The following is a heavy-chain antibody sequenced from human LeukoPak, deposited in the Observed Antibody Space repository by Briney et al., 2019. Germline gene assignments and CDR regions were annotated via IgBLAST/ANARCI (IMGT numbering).Heavy chain of an antibody. CDR3: ARAVSSGYDPFDY. D-gene: IGHD3-22*01. J-gene: IGHJ4*02. V-gene: IGHV3-20*04. CDR1: GFTFDDYG. Sequence: GGSLRLSCAASGFTFDDYGMSWVRQAPGKGLEWVSGINWNGGSTCYADSVKGRFTISRDNSKNTLYLQMNSLRAEDTAVYYCARAVSSGYDPFDYWGQGTLVTVSS. CDR2: INWNGGST.